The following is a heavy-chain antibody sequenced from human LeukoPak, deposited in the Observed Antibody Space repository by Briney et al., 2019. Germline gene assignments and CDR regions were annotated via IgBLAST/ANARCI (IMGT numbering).Heavy chain of an antibody. D-gene: IGHD3-16*01. CDR1: GFTFDDYG. V-gene: IGHV3-20*04. Sequence: GGSLRLSCAASGFTFDDYGLSWVRQAPGKGLEWVSGINWNGGSTGYADSVKGRFTISRDNAKNTLYLQMNSLRAEDTAVYYCARGGFQRSFGGVRKNYFDYWGQGTLVTVSS. CDR2: INWNGGST. CDR3: ARGGFQRSFGGVRKNYFDY. J-gene: IGHJ4*02.